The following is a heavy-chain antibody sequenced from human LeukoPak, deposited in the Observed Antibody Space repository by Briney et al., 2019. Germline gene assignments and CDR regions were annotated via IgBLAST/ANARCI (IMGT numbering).Heavy chain of an antibody. Sequence: GGSLRLSCAASGFTFSSYAMSWVRQAPGKGLEWVSAISGSGGSTYYADSVKGRFTISRDNSKNTLYLQMNSLRAEDTAVYYCGILTGYYPTNYWGQGTLVTVSS. D-gene: IGHD3-9*01. J-gene: IGHJ4*02. CDR2: ISGSGGST. CDR3: GILTGYYPTNY. CDR1: GFTFSSYA. V-gene: IGHV3-23*01.